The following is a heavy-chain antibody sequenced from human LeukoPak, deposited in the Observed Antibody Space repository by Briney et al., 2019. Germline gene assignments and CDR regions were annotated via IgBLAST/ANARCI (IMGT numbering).Heavy chain of an antibody. Sequence: SETLSLTCTVSGGSISSYYWSWIRQPPGKGLEWIGEINHSGSTNYNPSLKSRVTISVDTSKNQFSLKLSSVTAADTAVYYCARGRGFTVGDYWGQGTLVTVSS. V-gene: IGHV4-34*01. CDR2: INHSGST. D-gene: IGHD4-11*01. J-gene: IGHJ4*02. CDR1: GGSISSYY. CDR3: ARGRGFTVGDY.